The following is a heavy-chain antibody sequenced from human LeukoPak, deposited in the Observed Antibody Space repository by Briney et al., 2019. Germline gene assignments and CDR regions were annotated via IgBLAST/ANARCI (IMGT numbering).Heavy chain of an antibody. CDR1: GGSFSGYY. D-gene: IGHD3-16*02. CDR3: ARVREHYDYVWGSYRYKIFDY. Sequence: SETLSLTCAVCGGSFSGYYWSWIRQPPGKGLEWIGEINRSGSTNYNPSLKSRVTISVDTSKNQFSLKLSSVTAADTAVYYCARVREHYDYVWGSYRYKIFDYWGQGTLVTVSS. CDR2: INRSGST. V-gene: IGHV4-34*01. J-gene: IGHJ4*02.